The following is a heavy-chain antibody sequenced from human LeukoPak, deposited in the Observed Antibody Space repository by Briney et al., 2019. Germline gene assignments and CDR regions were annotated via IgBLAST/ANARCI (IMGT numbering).Heavy chain of an antibody. J-gene: IGHJ5*02. CDR1: GGSISSNNYY. D-gene: IGHD6-13*01. Sequence: SETLSLTCTVSGGSISSNNYYWGWIRQPPGKGLEWIGTIYYTGSTYYTPSLKSRVTISVDTSKNQFSLKLSSVTAADTAVYYCARMVRSSWTFDPWGQGTLVTVSS. V-gene: IGHV4-39*07. CDR2: IYYTGST. CDR3: ARMVRSSWTFDP.